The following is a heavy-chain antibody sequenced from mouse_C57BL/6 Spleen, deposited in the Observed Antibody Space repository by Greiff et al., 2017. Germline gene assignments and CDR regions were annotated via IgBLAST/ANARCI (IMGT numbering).Heavy chain of an antibody. D-gene: IGHD4-1*01. CDR3: AIWVGRGYFYD. V-gene: IGHV1-74*01. CDR1: GYTFTSYW. Sequence: QVQLKQPGAELVKPGASVKVSCKASGYTFTSYWMHWVKQRPGQGLEWIGRIHPSDSDTNYNQTFKGKATLTVDKSSSTAYMLRSRLTSEDSTVYYCAIWVGRGYFYDWGQGATLTVSS. CDR2: IHPSDSDT. J-gene: IGHJ2*01.